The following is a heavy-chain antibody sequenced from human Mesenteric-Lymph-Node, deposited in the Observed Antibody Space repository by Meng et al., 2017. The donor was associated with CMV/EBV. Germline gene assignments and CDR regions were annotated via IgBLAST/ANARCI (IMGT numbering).Heavy chain of an antibody. J-gene: IGHJ4*02. D-gene: IGHD3-10*01. CDR3: ARGSYGSGSFYPQPFDY. CDR2: ISSSISTT. V-gene: IGHV3-11*04. CDR1: GFTFSDYY. Sequence: GESLKISCAASGFTFSDYYMSWIRQAPGKGLEWVSYISSSISTTYYADSVKGRFTISRDNAKNSLHLQMNSLRAEDTAVYYCARGSYGSGSFYPQPFDYWGQGTLVTVSS.